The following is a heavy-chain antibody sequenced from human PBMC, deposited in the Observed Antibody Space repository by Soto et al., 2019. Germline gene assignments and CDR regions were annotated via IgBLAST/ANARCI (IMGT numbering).Heavy chain of an antibody. Sequence: SETLSLTCTVSGDSISSNNYHWGWIRQPPGKGLEWIGSMYHSGNTYHNPSLKSRVTISVDTSKNQLSLNLRSVTAADTAVYCCAESRDTGTFDYWGQGTLVTVSS. CDR2: MYHSGNT. CDR3: AESRDTGTFDY. J-gene: IGHJ4*02. V-gene: IGHV4-39*01. D-gene: IGHD1-26*01. CDR1: GDSISSNNYH.